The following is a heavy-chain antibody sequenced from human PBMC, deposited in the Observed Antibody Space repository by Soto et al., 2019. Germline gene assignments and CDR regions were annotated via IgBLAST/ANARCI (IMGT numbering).Heavy chain of an antibody. CDR2: IHPGESDT. CDR3: ARHEATYYQFYRMDV. Sequence: GESLKISCKSYGYSFTTYWIAWVRQMPGKGLEWMGSIHPGESDTRYSPSFQGQVTISADRSITTAYLQWSSLKASDTAMYYCARHEATYYQFYRMDVWGQGNTV. J-gene: IGHJ6*02. D-gene: IGHD1-26*01. V-gene: IGHV5-51*01. CDR1: GYSFTTYW.